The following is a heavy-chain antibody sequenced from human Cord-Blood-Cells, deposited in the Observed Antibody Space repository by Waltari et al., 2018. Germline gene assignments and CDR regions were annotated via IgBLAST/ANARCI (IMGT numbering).Heavy chain of an antibody. V-gene: IGHV3-74*01. CDR2: INSDGSST. CDR3: ARVWVDAFDI. CDR1: GFTFSSYW. Sequence: EVQLVESGGGLVQPGGSLRLSCAASGFTFSSYWMHWVRQAPGKGVVWVSRINSDGSSTSDADAVKGRFTISRDNAKNTLYLQMNSLRAEDTAVYYCARVWVDAFDIWGQGTMVTVSS. J-gene: IGHJ3*02. D-gene: IGHD7-27*01.